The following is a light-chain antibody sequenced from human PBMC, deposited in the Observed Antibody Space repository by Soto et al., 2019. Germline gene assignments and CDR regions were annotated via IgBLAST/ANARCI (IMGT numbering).Light chain of an antibody. CDR3: QTWGTGWV. Sequence: QAVVTQSPSASASLGASVKLTCTLSSGHSSYAIAWHQQQPEKGPRYLMKLNSDGSHSKGDGIPDRFSGSSSGAERYLTISSLQSEDEADYYCQTWGTGWVFGGGTKVTVL. V-gene: IGLV4-69*01. CDR1: SGHSSYA. J-gene: IGLJ3*02. CDR2: LNSDGSH.